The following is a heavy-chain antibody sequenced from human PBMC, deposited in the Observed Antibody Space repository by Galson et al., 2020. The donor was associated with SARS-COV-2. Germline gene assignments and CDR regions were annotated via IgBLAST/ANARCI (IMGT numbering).Heavy chain of an antibody. CDR3: ARAMGGIVVVVAAISSWFDP. CDR1: GYTFTSYG. D-gene: IGHD2-15*01. J-gene: IGHJ5*02. V-gene: IGHV1-18*01. CDR2: ISAYNGNT. Sequence: ASVKVSCKASGYTFTSYGISWVRQAPGQGLEWMGWISAYNGNTNYAQKLQGRVTMTTDTSTSTAYMELRSLRSDDTAVYYCARAMGGIVVVVAAISSWFDPWGQGTLVTVSS.